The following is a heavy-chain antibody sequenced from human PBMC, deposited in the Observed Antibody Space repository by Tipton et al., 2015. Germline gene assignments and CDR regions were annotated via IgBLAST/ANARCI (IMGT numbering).Heavy chain of an antibody. D-gene: IGHD5-12*01. CDR3: ARSGGYGWDQ. CDR1: GFNFSKHD. CDR2: IKPDGSES. Sequence: SLRLSCAASGFNFSKHDIHWVRQAPGKGLEWVANIKPDGSESYYLESVKGRFTFSRDNAKNSLYLQMNRLRAEDTAVYYCARSGGYGWDQWGQGTLVTVSS. J-gene: IGHJ4*02. V-gene: IGHV3-7*01.